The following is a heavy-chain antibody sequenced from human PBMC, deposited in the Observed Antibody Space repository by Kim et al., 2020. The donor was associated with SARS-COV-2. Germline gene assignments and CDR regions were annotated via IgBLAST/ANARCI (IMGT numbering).Heavy chain of an antibody. CDR2: IYYSGST. D-gene: IGHD6-13*01. V-gene: IGHV4-59*12. J-gene: IGHJ6*02. Sequence: SETLSLTCTVSGGSISSYYWSWIRQPPGKGLEWIGYIYYSGSTNYNPSLKSRVTISVDTSKNQFSLKLSSVTAADTAVYYCARESEMAAAGTEYYYYGMDVWGQGTTVTVSS. CDR1: GGSISSYY. CDR3: ARESEMAAAGTEYYYYGMDV.